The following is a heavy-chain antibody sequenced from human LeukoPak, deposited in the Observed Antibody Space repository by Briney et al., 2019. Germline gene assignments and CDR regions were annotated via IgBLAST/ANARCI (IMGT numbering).Heavy chain of an antibody. Sequence: GASVTVSCKASGYMFTCYYMHWVRQAPGQGLEWMGWINPNSGGTNYAQKFQGRVTMTRDTSISTAYMELSSLRSDDTAVYYCARGYCSGDCFTLFDYWGQGTLVTVSS. D-gene: IGHD2-21*02. V-gene: IGHV1-2*02. CDR3: ARGYCSGDCFTLFDY. CDR2: INPNSGGT. CDR1: GYMFTCYY. J-gene: IGHJ4*02.